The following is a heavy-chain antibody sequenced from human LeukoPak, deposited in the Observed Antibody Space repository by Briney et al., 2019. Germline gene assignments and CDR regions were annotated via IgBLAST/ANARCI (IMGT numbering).Heavy chain of an antibody. V-gene: IGHV3-7*01. CDR2: IKQDGSEK. Sequence: GGSLRLSCAASGFTFSSYWMSWVRQAPGKGLEWVANIKQDGSEKYYVDSVKGRFTISRDNAKNSLYLQMNSLRAEDTAVYYCARETYYDFWSGYRYWGQGTLVTVSS. CDR3: ARETYYDFWSGYRY. D-gene: IGHD3-3*01. J-gene: IGHJ4*02. CDR1: GFTFSSYW.